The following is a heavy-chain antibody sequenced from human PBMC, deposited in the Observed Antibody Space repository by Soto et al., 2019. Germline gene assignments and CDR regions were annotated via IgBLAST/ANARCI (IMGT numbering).Heavy chain of an antibody. CDR1: AFSLITSGVA. Sequence: QITLKESGPTLVKPTQTLTLTCTISAFSLITSGVAVGWISPPPGNALDCLALIYWDDDKRYSPSLKSRLTITKDTSKYPVVLTMTNMDPVDPATYYCAPIVTGCFTWGRGALVTVSS. J-gene: IGHJ5*02. V-gene: IGHV2-5*02. D-gene: IGHD3-16*01. CDR3: APIVTGCFT. CDR2: IYWDDDK.